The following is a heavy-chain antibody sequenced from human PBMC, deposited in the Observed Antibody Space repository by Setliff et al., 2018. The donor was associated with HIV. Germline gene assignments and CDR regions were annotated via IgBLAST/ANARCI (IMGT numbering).Heavy chain of an antibody. CDR2: ISWNSGSM. J-gene: IGHJ4*02. V-gene: IGHV3-9*01. D-gene: IGHD6-6*01. CDR1: GFTFDDYA. Sequence: GGSLRLSCAASGFTFDDYAMHWGRQAPGKGLEWVSGISWNSGSMGYADSVKGRFTISRDNAKNSLYLQMNSLRPEDTALYYCAKGVGRSSSSAARFDYWGQGALVTVSS. CDR3: AKGVGRSSSSAARFDY.